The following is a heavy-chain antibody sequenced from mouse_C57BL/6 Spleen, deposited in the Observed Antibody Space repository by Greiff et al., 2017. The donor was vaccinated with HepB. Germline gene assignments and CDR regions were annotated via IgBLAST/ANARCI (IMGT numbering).Heavy chain of an antibody. D-gene: IGHD3-2*02. CDR2: ISYDGSN. Sequence: DVQLQESGPGLVKPSQSLSLTCSVTGYSITSGYYWNWIRQFPGNKLEWMGYISYDGSNNYNPSLKNRISITPDTSKNQFFLKLNSVTTEDTATYYCARDPDSSGYGHFDYWGQGTTLTVAS. CDR3: ARDPDSSGYGHFDY. J-gene: IGHJ2*01. CDR1: GYSITSGYY. V-gene: IGHV3-6*01.